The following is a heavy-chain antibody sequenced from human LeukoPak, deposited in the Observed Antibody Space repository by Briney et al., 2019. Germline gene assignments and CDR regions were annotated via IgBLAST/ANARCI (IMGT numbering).Heavy chain of an antibody. Sequence: GESLKISCKGSGYSFTSYWIGWVRQMPGKGLEWMGIIYPGDSDTRYSPSFQGQVTISADKSISTAYLQWSSLKASDTAMYYCARLGITGTVYNWFDSWGQGTLVTVCS. CDR1: GYSFTSYW. CDR2: IYPGDSDT. V-gene: IGHV5-51*01. CDR3: ARLGITGTVYNWFDS. J-gene: IGHJ5*01. D-gene: IGHD1-7*01.